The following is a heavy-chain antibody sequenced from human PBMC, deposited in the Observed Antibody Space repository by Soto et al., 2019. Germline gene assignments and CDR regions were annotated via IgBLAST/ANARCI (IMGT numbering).Heavy chain of an antibody. D-gene: IGHD2-15*01. V-gene: IGHV3-49*03. CDR1: GFIFRDFT. CDR2: IRTKTYGETT. CDR3: ARLVGNSWLDS. Sequence: GGSLRLSCTASGFIFRDFTMSWFRQAPGKGLEWVGYIRTKTYGETTTYAASVQDRFTISRDDSKNIAYLQMSSLKTEDTAVYYCARLVGNSWLDSWGQGTLVTVSS. J-gene: IGHJ5*01.